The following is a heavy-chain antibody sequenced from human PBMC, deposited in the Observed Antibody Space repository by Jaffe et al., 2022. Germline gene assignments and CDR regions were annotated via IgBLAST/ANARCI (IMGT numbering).Heavy chain of an antibody. J-gene: IGHJ4*02. D-gene: IGHD6-19*01. CDR2: IYHSGST. V-gene: IGHV4-38-2*01. Sequence: QVQLQESGPGLVKPSETLSLTCAVSGYSISSGYYWGWIRQPPGKGLEWIGSIYHSGSTYYNPSLKSRVTISVDTSKNQFSLKLSSVTAADTAVYYCARAAYSSGWYSALMAWGYWGQGTLVTVSS. CDR3: ARAAYSSGWYSALMAWGY. CDR1: GYSISSGYY.